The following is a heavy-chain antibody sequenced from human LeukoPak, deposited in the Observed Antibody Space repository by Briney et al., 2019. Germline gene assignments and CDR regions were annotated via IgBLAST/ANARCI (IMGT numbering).Heavy chain of an antibody. J-gene: IGHJ4*02. Sequence: GGSLRLSCAASGFTFSSYSMNWVRQAPGKGLEWVAVISYVGTTKYYADSVKGRFTISRDNSNNILYLQMNSLRAEDTAVYYCAKEHCTGNCYSDFFDYWGQGTLVTVSS. CDR3: AKEHCTGNCYSDFFDY. V-gene: IGHV3-30*18. CDR2: ISYVGTTK. D-gene: IGHD2-21*02. CDR1: GFTFSSYS.